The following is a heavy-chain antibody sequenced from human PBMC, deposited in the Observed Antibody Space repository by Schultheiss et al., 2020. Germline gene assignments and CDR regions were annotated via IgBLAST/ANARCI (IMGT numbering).Heavy chain of an antibody. CDR1: GFTFSSYG. V-gene: IGHV3-30*18. D-gene: IGHD2-2*01. CDR2: ISYDGSNK. CDR3: AKDQAGYCFSSNCFNGMDV. Sequence: GGSLRLSCAASGFTFSSYGMHWVRQAPGKGLEWVAVISYDGSNKYYVDSVKGRFTISRDNSKNTLYLQMNSLRGEDTAVYYCAKDQAGYCFSSNCFNGMDVWGQGTTVTVSS. J-gene: IGHJ6*02.